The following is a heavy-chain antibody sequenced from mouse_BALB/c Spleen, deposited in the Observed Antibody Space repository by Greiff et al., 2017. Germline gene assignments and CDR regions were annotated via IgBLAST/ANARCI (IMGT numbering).Heavy chain of an antibody. V-gene: IGHV10-1*02. CDR1: GFTFNTYA. Sequence: EVQLVESGGGLVQPKGSLKLSCAASGFTFNTYAMNWVRQAPGKGLEWVARIRSKSNTYATYYADSVKDMFTISRDDSQSMLYLQMNNLKTEDTAMYYCERHGGYYAWFAYWGQGTLVTVSA. D-gene: IGHD2-3*01. J-gene: IGHJ3*01. CDR2: IRSKSNTYAT. CDR3: ERHGGYYAWFAY.